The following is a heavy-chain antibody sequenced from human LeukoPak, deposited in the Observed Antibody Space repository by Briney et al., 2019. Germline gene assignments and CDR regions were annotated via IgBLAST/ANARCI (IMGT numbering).Heavy chain of an antibody. CDR2: IWYDGSNK. Sequence: GGSLRLSCAASGFTFSSYGMHWVRQAPGKGLEWVAVIWYDGSNKYYADSVKGRFTISRDNSKNTLYLQMNSLRAEDTAVYYCARGAAIVVTLFDYWGQGTLVTVSS. J-gene: IGHJ4*02. V-gene: IGHV3-33*01. CDR3: ARGAAIVVTLFDY. CDR1: GFTFSSYG. D-gene: IGHD3-22*01.